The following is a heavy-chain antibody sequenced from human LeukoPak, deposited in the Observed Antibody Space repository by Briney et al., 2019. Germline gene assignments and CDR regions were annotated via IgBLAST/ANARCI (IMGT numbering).Heavy chain of an antibody. Sequence: GASVKVSCKASGYTFTSYYMHWVRQAPGQGLEWMGIINPSGGSTSYAQKFQGRVTMTRNTSISTAYMELSSLRSEDTAVYYCARGDYVWGSYRHTGPLYWGQGTLVTVSS. D-gene: IGHD3-16*02. V-gene: IGHV1-46*01. CDR3: ARGDYVWGSYRHTGPLY. J-gene: IGHJ4*02. CDR1: GYTFTSYY. CDR2: INPSGGST.